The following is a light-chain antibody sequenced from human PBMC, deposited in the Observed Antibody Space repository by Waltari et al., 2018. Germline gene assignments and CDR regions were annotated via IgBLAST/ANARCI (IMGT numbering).Light chain of an antibody. J-gene: IGKJ4*01. V-gene: IGKV3-20*01. CDR3: QQYGNSAPLT. CDR1: QRISSIY. Sequence: EIVLTQSPGTLSLSPGERATLSCRASQRISSIYLTWYQQKPGQAPRLLIYGASNRATGIPERFSGSGSGADFTLTISRLEPEDFAVYYCQQYGNSAPLTFGGGTKVEIK. CDR2: GAS.